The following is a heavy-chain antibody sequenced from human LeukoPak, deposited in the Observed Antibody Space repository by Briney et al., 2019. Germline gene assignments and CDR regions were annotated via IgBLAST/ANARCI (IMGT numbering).Heavy chain of an antibody. CDR2: IYPGDSDT. J-gene: IGHJ4*02. CDR1: GYSFTSYW. V-gene: IGHV5-51*01. CDR3: ARTYSNYFDY. Sequence: GESLKISCKGSGYSFTSYWIGWVRQMPGKGLEWMGIIYPGDSDTRYSPSFQGQVTISADKSISTAYLQWSSLRAEDTAVYYCARTYSNYFDYWGQGTLVTVSS. D-gene: IGHD4-11*01.